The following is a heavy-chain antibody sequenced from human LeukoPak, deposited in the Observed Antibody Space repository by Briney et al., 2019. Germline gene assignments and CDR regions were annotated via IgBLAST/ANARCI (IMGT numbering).Heavy chain of an antibody. CDR2: IKSKTDGGTT. CDR3: PTIRGYSSSWPFDY. D-gene: IGHD6-13*01. CDR1: GFTFSSYW. Sequence: GGSLRLSCAASGFTFSSYWMSWVRQAPGKGLEWIGRIKSKTDGGTTDYAAPVKGRFTISRDDSKNTLYLQMNSLKTEDTAVYYCPTIRGYSSSWPFDYWGQGILVTVSS. V-gene: IGHV3-15*01. J-gene: IGHJ4*02.